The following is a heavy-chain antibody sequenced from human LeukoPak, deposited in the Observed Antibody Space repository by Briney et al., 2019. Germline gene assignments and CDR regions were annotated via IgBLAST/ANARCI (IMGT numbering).Heavy chain of an antibody. CDR1: GFTFSSYA. J-gene: IGHJ5*02. V-gene: IGHV3-21*01. Sequence: PGGSLRLSCAASGFTFSSYAMSWVRQAPGKGLEWVSAISGSSSSIYYADSVKGRFTISRDNAKNSLYLQMNSLRAEDTGVYYCARGPGSGRNYNWFDPWGQGTLVTVSS. D-gene: IGHD3-10*01. CDR2: ISGSSSSI. CDR3: ARGPGSGRNYNWFDP.